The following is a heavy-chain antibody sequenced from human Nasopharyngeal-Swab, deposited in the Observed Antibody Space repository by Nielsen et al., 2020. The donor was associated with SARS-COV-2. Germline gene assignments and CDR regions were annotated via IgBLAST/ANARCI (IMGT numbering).Heavy chain of an antibody. V-gene: IGHV3-48*04. J-gene: IGHJ4*02. CDR1: GFTFRPYT. Sequence: GESLKISCATSGFTFRPYTMTWVRPAPGKGLQWISYITSGNSVQYADSVRGRFTISRDNAKNSLYLQMNSLTAEDTAVYYCARERGGGYGDYWGQGTLVTVSS. D-gene: IGHD5-12*01. CDR3: ARERGGGYGDY. CDR2: ITSGNSV.